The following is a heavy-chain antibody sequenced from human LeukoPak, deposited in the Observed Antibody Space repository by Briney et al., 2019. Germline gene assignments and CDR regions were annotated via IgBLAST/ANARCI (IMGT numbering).Heavy chain of an antibody. CDR2: ITDSGGST. CDR1: GFTFSTYA. CDR3: TRQDVRGGY. Sequence: GGSLTLSCAASGFTFSTYAMSWVRRAPGKGPEWVSTITDSGGSTYYADSVKGRFTLSRDNSKNTLSLQLNSLRAEDTALYYCTRQDVRGGYWGQGTLVTVSS. J-gene: IGHJ4*02. V-gene: IGHV3-23*01. D-gene: IGHD3-10*02.